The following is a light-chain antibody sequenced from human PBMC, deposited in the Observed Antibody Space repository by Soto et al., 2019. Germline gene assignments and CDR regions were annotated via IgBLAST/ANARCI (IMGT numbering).Light chain of an antibody. CDR3: LLSYGGVGM. Sequence: QAVVTQEPSLTVSPGGTVTLSCGSSTGAVTSGHYPYWFQQKPGQAPRILIFDISNRHSWTPARFSGSLLGGKAALTLSGAQPDDDAEYYCLLSYGGVGMFGGGTKLTVL. V-gene: IGLV7-46*01. CDR2: DIS. CDR1: TGAVTSGHY. J-gene: IGLJ3*02.